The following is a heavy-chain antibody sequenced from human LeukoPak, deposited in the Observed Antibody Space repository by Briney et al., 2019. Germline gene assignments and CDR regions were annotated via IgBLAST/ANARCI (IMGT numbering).Heavy chain of an antibody. CDR3: ARSFLSIAAAATDY. J-gene: IGHJ4*02. CDR2: ISSSSYI. CDR1: GFTFSSYS. V-gene: IGHV3-21*01. D-gene: IGHD6-13*01. Sequence: GGSLRLSCAASGFTFSSYSMNWVRQAPGKGLEWVSSISSSSYIYYADSVKGRFTISRDDAKNSLYLQMNSLRAEDTAVYYCARSFLSIAAAATDYWGQGTLVTVSS.